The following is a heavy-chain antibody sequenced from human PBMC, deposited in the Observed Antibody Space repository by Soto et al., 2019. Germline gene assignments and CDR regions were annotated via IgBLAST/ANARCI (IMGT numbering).Heavy chain of an antibody. CDR2: ISYDGSNK. CDR1: GFTFSSYG. CDR3: AKVDSYGDQIDY. Sequence: PGGSLRLSCAASGFTFSSYGMHWVRQAPGKGLEWVAVISYDGSNKYYADSVKGRFTISRDNSKNTLYLQMNSLRAEDTAVYYCAKVDSYGDQIDYWGQGXLVTVSS. D-gene: IGHD5-18*01. V-gene: IGHV3-30*18. J-gene: IGHJ4*02.